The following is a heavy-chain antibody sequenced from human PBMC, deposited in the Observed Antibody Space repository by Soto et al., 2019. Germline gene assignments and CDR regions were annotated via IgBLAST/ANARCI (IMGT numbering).Heavy chain of an antibody. V-gene: IGHV3-23*01. CDR3: AKDGASGSYPPYYYYGMDV. Sequence: GGSLRLSCAASGFTFSSYGMSWVRQSPGKGLEWVSTISGSGGNAYYADSVKGRFTISRDNSKNTLRLQMNSLRADDTAVYYCAKDGASGSYPPYYYYGMDVWGQGTTVTVSS. J-gene: IGHJ6*02. CDR1: GFTFSSYG. CDR2: ISGSGGNA. D-gene: IGHD1-26*01.